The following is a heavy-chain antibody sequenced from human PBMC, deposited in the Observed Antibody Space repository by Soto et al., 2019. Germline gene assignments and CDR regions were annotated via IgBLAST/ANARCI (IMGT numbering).Heavy chain of an antibody. CDR2: IGTAGDT. CDR3: ARGMGYDYIWGSYRYTFFDY. Sequence: GGSLRLSCAASGFTFSSYDMHWVRQATGKGLEWVSAIGTAGDTYYPGSVKGRFTISRENAKNSLYLQMNSLRAGDTAVYYCARGMGYDYIWGSYRYTFFDYWGQGTLVTVSS. CDR1: GFTFSSYD. D-gene: IGHD3-16*02. V-gene: IGHV3-13*01. J-gene: IGHJ4*02.